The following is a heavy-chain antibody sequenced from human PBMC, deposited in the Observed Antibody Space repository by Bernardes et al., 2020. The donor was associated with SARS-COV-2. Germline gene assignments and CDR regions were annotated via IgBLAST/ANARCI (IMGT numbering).Heavy chain of an antibody. V-gene: IGHV3-23*01. J-gene: IGHJ4*02. D-gene: IGHD1-1*01. CDR3: AKEIARIGNPLFDN. Sequence: GRSLRLSCAASGFTFSNFAMSWVRQAPGKGLEWVWGISANAKTYYADSVQRRFTITRDDSKNTLYLQMNSLRAEDLERYYCAKEIARIGNPLFDNWCEGALAAVSS. CDR2: ISANAKT. CDR1: GFTFSNFA.